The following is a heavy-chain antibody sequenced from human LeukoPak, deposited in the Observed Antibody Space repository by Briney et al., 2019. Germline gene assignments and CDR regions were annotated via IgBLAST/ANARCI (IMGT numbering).Heavy chain of an antibody. CDR1: GFTFSSYS. D-gene: IGHD3-22*01. CDR3: ASRRSGYYPGY. Sequence: PGGSLRLSCAASGFTFSSYSMNWVRQAPGKGLEWVSSISSSSSYIYYADSVKGRFTISRDNAKNSPYLQMNSLRAEDTAVYYCASRRSGYYPGYWGQGTLVTVSS. V-gene: IGHV3-21*01. J-gene: IGHJ4*02. CDR2: ISSSSSYI.